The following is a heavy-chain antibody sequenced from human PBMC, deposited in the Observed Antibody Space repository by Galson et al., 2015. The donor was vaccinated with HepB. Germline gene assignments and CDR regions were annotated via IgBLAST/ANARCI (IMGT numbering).Heavy chain of an antibody. CDR3: ARVLRVYCGGATCYWFDP. J-gene: IGHJ5*02. CDR1: GFSLHNPRMG. Sequence: PALVKPTQTLTLTCTVSGFSLHNPRMGVSWIRQPPGKALEWLAHVFSDDEKSYRPSLNNRVTLSKDTSKSQVVLTLTNLDPVETGTYYCARVLRVYCGGATCYWFDPWGQGTLVTVSS. D-gene: IGHD2-21*01. CDR2: VFSDDEK. V-gene: IGHV2-26*01.